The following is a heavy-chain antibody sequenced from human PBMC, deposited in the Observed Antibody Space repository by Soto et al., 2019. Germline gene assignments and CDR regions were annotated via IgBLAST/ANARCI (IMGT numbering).Heavy chain of an antibody. CDR3: ARDLEVFRGMDV. CDR1: GYTFTSYA. Sequence: QVQLVQSGAEVKKPGASVKVSFKASGYTFTSYAMHWVRQAPGQRLEWMGWINAGNGNTKYSQKFHGRVTITRDTSASTAYVELSSLRSEDTAVYYCARDLEVFRGMDVWGQGTTVTVSS. J-gene: IGHJ6*02. V-gene: IGHV1-3*01. D-gene: IGHD1-20*01. CDR2: INAGNGNT.